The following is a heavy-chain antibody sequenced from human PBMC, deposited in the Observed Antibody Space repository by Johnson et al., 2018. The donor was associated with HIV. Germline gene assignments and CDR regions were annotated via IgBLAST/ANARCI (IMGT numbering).Heavy chain of an antibody. J-gene: IGHJ3*02. Sequence: VQLVESGGGLVQPGGSLRLSCAVSGFTFSNYWMSWVRQAPGKGLELVANIKQDGGEKYYVDSVKGRFTISRDNAKNSLSLQMNSLRAEDTAVYYCARDSLETSDGAFDIWGQGTMVTVSS. CDR3: ARDSLETSDGAFDI. D-gene: IGHD1-1*01. CDR1: GFTFSNYW. CDR2: IKQDGGEK. V-gene: IGHV3-7*03.